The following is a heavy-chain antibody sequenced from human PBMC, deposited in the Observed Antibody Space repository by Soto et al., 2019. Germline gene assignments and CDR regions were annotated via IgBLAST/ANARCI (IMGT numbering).Heavy chain of an antibody. CDR2: IYYSGST. J-gene: IGHJ6*02. Sequence: TLSLTCTVSGGSISSGGYFWSWIRQHPGKGLEWIGFIYYSGSTYYNPSLKSRVTISVDTSKNQFSLKLSSVTAADTAVYYCAREGAAPYYYYGMDVWGQGTTVTVSS. V-gene: IGHV4-31*03. CDR1: GGSISSGGYF. D-gene: IGHD6-6*01. CDR3: AREGAAPYYYYGMDV.